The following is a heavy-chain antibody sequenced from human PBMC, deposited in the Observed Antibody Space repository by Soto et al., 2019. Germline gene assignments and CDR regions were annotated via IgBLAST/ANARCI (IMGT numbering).Heavy chain of an antibody. D-gene: IGHD4-17*01. CDR2: ISAYNGNT. CDR3: ARRAVTQSSDAFDI. V-gene: IGHV1-18*01. CDR1: GYTFTSYG. J-gene: IGHJ3*02. Sequence: EASVKVSCKASGYTFTSYGISWVRQAPGQGLEWMGWISAYNGNTNYAQKLQGRVTMTTDTSTSTAYMELRSLRSDDTAVYYCARRAVTQSSDAFDIWGQGTMVTVSS.